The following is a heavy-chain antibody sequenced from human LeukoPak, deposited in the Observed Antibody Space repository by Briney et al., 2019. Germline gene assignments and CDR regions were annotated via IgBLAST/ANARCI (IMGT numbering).Heavy chain of an antibody. CDR1: GFTFDDYA. Sequence: GGSLRLSCAASGFTFDDYAMHWVRQAPGKGLEWVSGISWNSGSIGYADSVKGRFTISGDNAKNSLYLQMNSLRAEDTALYYCAKGGSGHYYPYFDYWGQGTLVIVSS. CDR3: AKGGSGHYYPYFDY. J-gene: IGHJ4*02. CDR2: ISWNSGSI. D-gene: IGHD3-22*01. V-gene: IGHV3-9*01.